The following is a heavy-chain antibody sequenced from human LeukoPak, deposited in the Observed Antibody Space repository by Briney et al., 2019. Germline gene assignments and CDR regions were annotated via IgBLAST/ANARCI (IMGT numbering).Heavy chain of an antibody. J-gene: IGHJ4*02. Sequence: SETLSLTCTVSGGSISSYYWSWIRQPPGKGLEWIGYIYYSGSTNYNPSLKSRVTMSVDTSKNQFSLKLSSVTAADTAVYYCARDSLTGFDYWGQGTLITVSS. CDR1: GGSISSYY. V-gene: IGHV4-59*12. CDR3: ARDSLTGFDY. CDR2: IYYSGST.